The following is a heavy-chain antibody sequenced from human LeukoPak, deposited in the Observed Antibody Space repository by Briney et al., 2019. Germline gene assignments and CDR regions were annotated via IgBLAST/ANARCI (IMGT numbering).Heavy chain of an antibody. J-gene: IGHJ5*02. CDR3: ARDLTTVAERWFDP. D-gene: IGHD4-23*01. Sequence: PSETLSLTCTVSGGPISSSSYYWGWIRQPPGKGLEWIGSIYYSGSTYYNPSLKSRVTISVDTSKNQFSLKLSSVTAADTAVYYCARDLTTVAERWFDPWGQGTLVTVSS. CDR2: IYYSGST. V-gene: IGHV4-39*07. CDR1: GGPISSSSYY.